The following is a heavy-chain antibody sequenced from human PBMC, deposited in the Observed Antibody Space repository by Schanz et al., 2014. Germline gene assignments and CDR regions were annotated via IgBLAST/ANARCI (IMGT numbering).Heavy chain of an antibody. V-gene: IGHV4-59*08. CDR1: GVSIGGYY. CDR3: ARLGVGDKAYYYYGTDV. CDR2: IFFSGST. Sequence: QVQLQESGPGLVKPSETLSLTCTVSGVSIGGYYWSWIRQPPGKGLEWIGYIFFSGSTTYNPSFNVRVTIPVDMSKNRSALTLTSVTAADTAVYYCARLGVGDKAYYYYGTDVWGQGTTVLVSS. J-gene: IGHJ6*02. D-gene: IGHD1-26*01.